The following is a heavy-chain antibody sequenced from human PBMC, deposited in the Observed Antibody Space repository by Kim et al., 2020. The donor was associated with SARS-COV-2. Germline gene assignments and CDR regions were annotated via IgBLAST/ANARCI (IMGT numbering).Heavy chain of an antibody. J-gene: IGHJ6*02. V-gene: IGHV1-69*04. D-gene: IGHD5-12*01. Sequence: SVKVSCKASGGTFSSYTISWVRQAPGQGLEWMGRIIPILGIANYAQKFQGRVTITADKSTSTAYMELSSLRSEDTAVYYCARDQLGGYARYYYGMDVWGQGTTVTVSS. CDR2: IIPILGIA. CDR1: GGTFSSYT. CDR3: ARDQLGGYARYYYGMDV.